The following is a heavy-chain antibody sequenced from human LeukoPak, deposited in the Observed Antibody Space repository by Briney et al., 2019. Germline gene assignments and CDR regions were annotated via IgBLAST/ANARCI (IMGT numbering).Heavy chain of an antibody. V-gene: IGHV4-34*01. CDR3: ATLSGYDAFDI. CDR1: GGSFSGYY. J-gene: IGHJ3*02. D-gene: IGHD3-3*01. Sequence: SETLSLTCAVYGGSFSGYYWSWIRQPPGKGLEWIGEINHSGSTNYNPSLKSRVTISVDTSKNQFSLKLSSVTAADTAVYYCATLSGYDAFDIWGQGTMVTVSS. CDR2: INHSGST.